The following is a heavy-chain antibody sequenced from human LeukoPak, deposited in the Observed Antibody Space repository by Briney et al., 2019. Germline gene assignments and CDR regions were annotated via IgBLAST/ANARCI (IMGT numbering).Heavy chain of an antibody. CDR1: GGSISSDGYY. D-gene: IGHD3-10*01. Sequence: SETLSLTCTVSGGSISSDGYYWSWIRQPPGKGLEWIGYIYHSGSTYYNPSLKSRVTISVDRSKNQFSLKLSSVTAADTAVYYCARDIRGGPPDYWGQGTLVTVSS. J-gene: IGHJ4*02. CDR2: IYHSGST. V-gene: IGHV4-30-2*01. CDR3: ARDIRGGPPDY.